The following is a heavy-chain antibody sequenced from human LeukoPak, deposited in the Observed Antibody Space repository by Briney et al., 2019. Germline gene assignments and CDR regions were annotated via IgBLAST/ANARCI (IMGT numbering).Heavy chain of an antibody. J-gene: IGHJ6*03. Sequence: PGGSLRLSCAASGSTFSSYWMHWVRQAPGKGLVWVSRINSDGSSTSYADSVKGRFTISRDNAKNTLYLQMNSLRAEDTAVYYCARDFEYCSSTSCPYYYYYMDVWGKGTTVTVSS. V-gene: IGHV3-74*01. CDR1: GSTFSSYW. D-gene: IGHD2-2*01. CDR3: ARDFEYCSSTSCPYYYYYMDV. CDR2: INSDGSST.